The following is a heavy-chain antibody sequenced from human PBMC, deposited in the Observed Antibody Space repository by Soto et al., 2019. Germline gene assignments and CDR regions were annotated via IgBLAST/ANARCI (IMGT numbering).Heavy chain of an antibody. V-gene: IGHV3-33*01. J-gene: IGHJ4*02. CDR1: GFTFSSYG. CDR2: IWHDGSNK. Sequence: QVQLVESGGGVVQPGRSLRLSCAASGFTFSSYGMHWVRQAPGKGLEWEAVIWHDGSNKYYADSVKGRFTISRDNSKNALYLQINSLRSEDTAVYYCARERGVVVAATRYFDYWGQGTLVTVSS. CDR3: ARERGVVVAATRYFDY. D-gene: IGHD2-15*01.